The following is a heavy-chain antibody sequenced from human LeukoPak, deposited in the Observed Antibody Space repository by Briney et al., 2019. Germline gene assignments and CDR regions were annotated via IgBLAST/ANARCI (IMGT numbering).Heavy chain of an antibody. V-gene: IGHV4-4*09. D-gene: IGHD5-12*01. CDR2: IYTSGST. Sequence: SETLSLTCTVSGGPISSYYWSWIRQPPGKGLEWIGYIYTSGSTNYNPSLKSRVTISVDTSKNQFSLKLSSVTAADTAVYYCARHEGGYDSNFDYWGQGTLVTVSS. CDR1: GGPISSYY. J-gene: IGHJ4*02. CDR3: ARHEGGYDSNFDY.